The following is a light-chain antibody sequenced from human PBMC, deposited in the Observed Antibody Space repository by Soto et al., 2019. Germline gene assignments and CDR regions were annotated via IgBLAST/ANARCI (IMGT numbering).Light chain of an antibody. CDR3: CSYAGSYV. CDR2: DVS. CDR1: SSDVGGYNY. Sequence: QSALTQPRSVSGSPGQSVTISCTGTSSDVGGYNYVSWYQQHPGKAPKLMIYDVSKRPSGVSDRFSGSKSGNTASLTISGHQAEDEADYYCCSYAGSYVFGTGTKLTVL. V-gene: IGLV2-11*01. J-gene: IGLJ1*01.